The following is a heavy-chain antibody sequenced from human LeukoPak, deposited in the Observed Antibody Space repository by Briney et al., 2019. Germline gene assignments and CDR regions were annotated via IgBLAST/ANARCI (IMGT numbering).Heavy chain of an antibody. D-gene: IGHD3-10*01. V-gene: IGHV4-38-2*02. Sequence: SETLSLTCTVSGYSISSGYYWGWIRQPPGKGLEWIGSIYHSGSTYYNPSLKSRVTMSLDTSKNQFSLKLSSVTAADTAIYYCARGGYYGSGNDFRFDPWGQGTLVTVSS. CDR3: ARGGYYGSGNDFRFDP. CDR1: GYSISSGYY. J-gene: IGHJ5*02. CDR2: IYHSGST.